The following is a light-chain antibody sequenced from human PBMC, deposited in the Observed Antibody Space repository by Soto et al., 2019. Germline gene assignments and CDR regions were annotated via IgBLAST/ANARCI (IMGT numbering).Light chain of an antibody. CDR2: SAS. CDR1: QGISNY. J-gene: IGKJ2*01. Sequence: IQMTQSPSSLSASVGDRVTITCRASQGISNYLAWYQQRLGKAPRLLIYSASTLQSVVQSRFSGSGSGTDFTLTISSLQPEYFATYYCLHVNSYPSSFGQGTKVEIK. V-gene: IGKV1-9*01. CDR3: LHVNSYPSS.